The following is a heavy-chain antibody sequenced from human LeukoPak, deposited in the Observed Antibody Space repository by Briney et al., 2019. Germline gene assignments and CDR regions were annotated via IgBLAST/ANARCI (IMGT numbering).Heavy chain of an antibody. CDR1: NYSISTDYY. Sequence: SETLSLTCTVSNYSISTDYYWGWIRQPPGKGLEWIGTMYHSGSTYYNPSLKSRVTISVDTSKNQFSLKLSSVTAADTAVYYCARLYYYDSSGTFDIWGQGTMVTVSS. J-gene: IGHJ3*02. V-gene: IGHV4-38-2*02. CDR3: ARLYYYDSSGTFDI. CDR2: MYHSGST. D-gene: IGHD3-22*01.